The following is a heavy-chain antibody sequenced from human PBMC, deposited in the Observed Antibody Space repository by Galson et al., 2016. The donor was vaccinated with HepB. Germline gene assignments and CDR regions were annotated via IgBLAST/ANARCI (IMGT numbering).Heavy chain of an antibody. CDR2: IFYSGST. V-gene: IGHV4-59*01. CDR1: GASLTSYY. D-gene: IGHD4-17*01. CDR3: SRVTAVNYDSFDI. J-gene: IGHJ3*02. Sequence: ETLSPTCAVSGASLTSYYWHLIRHPPGKGLEWIGYIFYSGSTQYNPSLNSRVNISLGTSKNQFSLQLSSVTAADTAVYYCSRVTAVNYDSFDIWGQGTMVTVSS.